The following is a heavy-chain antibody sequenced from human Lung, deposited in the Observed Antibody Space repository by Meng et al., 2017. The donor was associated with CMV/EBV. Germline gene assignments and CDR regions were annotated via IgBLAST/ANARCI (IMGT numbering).Heavy chain of an antibody. V-gene: IGHV3-33*01. J-gene: IGHJ5*02. CDR3: ASSLLRFLFHGWFDP. Sequence: SRRLXXAAAGFTFGSYGMHWVRQDPGKGLGWVAVILSDGSNKYYADSVKSRFTISRDNPKNTLYLQMNSLRTEDTAVYYCASSLLRFLFHGWFDPWGQGTXVTVSS. CDR2: ILSDGSNK. D-gene: IGHD3-3*01. CDR1: GFTFGSYG.